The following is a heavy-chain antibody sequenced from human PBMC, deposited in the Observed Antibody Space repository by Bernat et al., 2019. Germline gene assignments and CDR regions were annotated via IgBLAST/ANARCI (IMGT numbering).Heavy chain of an antibody. CDR2: IKQDGSEK. CDR1: GFTFSNYW. J-gene: IGHJ6*02. CDR3: ARDPGITGTIYYYGMDV. D-gene: IGHD1-20*01. V-gene: IGHV3-7*01. Sequence: EVQLVESGGGLVQPGGSLRLSCAASGFTFSNYWMTLVRQAPGKGLEWVANIKQDGSEKYYVDSVMGRFTISRDNAWNSLYLQMNSLRAEDTALYYCARDPGITGTIYYYGMDVWGRGTTVTVSS.